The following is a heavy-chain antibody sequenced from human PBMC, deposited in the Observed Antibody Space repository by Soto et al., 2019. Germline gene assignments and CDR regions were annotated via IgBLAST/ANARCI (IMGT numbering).Heavy chain of an antibody. D-gene: IGHD1-1*01. V-gene: IGHV2-5*02. J-gene: IGHJ4*02. Sequence: QITLKESGPSLVNPTQSLTLTCSFSGFSLTTTEVAVGWIRQPPGKALEWLALIYWDDDKRYSPSLKSSLTITKDPAKNQVVLTMTNVHPGEPATYFCAHRGPIGTVAFDYWGQGILGTVSS. CDR2: IYWDDDK. CDR3: AHRGPIGTVAFDY. CDR1: GFSLTTTEVA.